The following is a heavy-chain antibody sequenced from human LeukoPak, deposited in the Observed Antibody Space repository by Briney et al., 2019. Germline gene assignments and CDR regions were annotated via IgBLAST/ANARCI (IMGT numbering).Heavy chain of an antibody. J-gene: IGHJ4*02. Sequence: ESLNISWQGSGYLHPNYWIIWVRQPPATGQEWMGRSEPRDSYNHYRPSFQGDVTISADKSISTAYLQWSSLKASDTAMYYCARDTNSYYYGSGSQNVYWGQGTLITVSS. CDR2: SEPRDSYN. CDR3: ARDTNSYYYGSGSQNVY. D-gene: IGHD3-10*01. CDR1: GYLHPNYW. V-gene: IGHV5-10-1*01.